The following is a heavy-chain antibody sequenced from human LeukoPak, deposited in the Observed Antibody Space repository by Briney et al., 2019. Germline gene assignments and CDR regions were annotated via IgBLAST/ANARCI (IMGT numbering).Heavy chain of an antibody. CDR3: ARGHPHGWELYLDY. CDR1: GFTFSSYA. D-gene: IGHD1-26*01. J-gene: IGHJ4*02. Sequence: GGSLRLSCAASGFTFSSYAMSWVRQAPGKGLEWVSAISGSGGSTYYADSVKGRFTVSRDNSKNTPYLQMNSLRVEDTAVYYCARGHPHGWELYLDYWGQGTLVTVSS. V-gene: IGHV3-23*01. CDR2: ISGSGGST.